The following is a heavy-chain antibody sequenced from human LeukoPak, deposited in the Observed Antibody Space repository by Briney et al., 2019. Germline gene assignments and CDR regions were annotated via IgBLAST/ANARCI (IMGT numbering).Heavy chain of an antibody. D-gene: IGHD6-13*01. J-gene: IGHJ4*02. V-gene: IGHV1-18*01. CDR3: ARGPIAAAGDY. CDR2: IDANNGNT. CDR1: GYTFTSYG. Sequence: ASVKVSCKASGYTFTSYGITWVRQAPGQGLEWMGWIDANNGNTNYAQNLQGRVTMTRDTSTSAAYMDLRSLRSDDTAVYYCARGPIAAAGDYWGQGTLVTVSS.